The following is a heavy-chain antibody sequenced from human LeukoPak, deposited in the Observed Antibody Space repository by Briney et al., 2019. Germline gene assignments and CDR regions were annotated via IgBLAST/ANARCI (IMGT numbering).Heavy chain of an antibody. CDR2: INHSGST. CDR1: GGSFSGYY. D-gene: IGHD3-22*01. J-gene: IGHJ4*02. Sequence: MPSATLSLTYAVYGGSFSGYYWSWIRQPPGKGLEWIGEINHSGSTNYNPSLKSRVTISVDTSKNQFSLKLSSVTAADTAVYYCARGIRSYYDSSGIYYFDYWGQGTLVTVSS. V-gene: IGHV4-34*01. CDR3: ARGIRSYYDSSGIYYFDY.